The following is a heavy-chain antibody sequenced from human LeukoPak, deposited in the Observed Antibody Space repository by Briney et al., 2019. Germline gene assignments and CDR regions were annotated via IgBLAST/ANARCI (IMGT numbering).Heavy chain of an antibody. CDR2: ISSSSSYI. V-gene: IGHV3-21*01. CDR3: ARVIVVVTATKTGYYYYMDV. Sequence: PGGSLRLSCAASGFTFSSYSMNWVRQAPGKGLEWVSSISSSSSYIYYADSVKGRFTISRDNAKNSLYLQMNNLRAEDTAVYYCARVIVVVTATKTGYYYYMDVWGKGTTVTVSS. D-gene: IGHD2-21*02. J-gene: IGHJ6*03. CDR1: GFTFSSYS.